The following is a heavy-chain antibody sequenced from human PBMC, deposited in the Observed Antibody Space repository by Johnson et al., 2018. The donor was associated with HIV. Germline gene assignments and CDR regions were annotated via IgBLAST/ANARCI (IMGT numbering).Heavy chain of an antibody. J-gene: IGHJ3*02. Sequence: VQLVESGGGVVQPGGSLRLSCEASGFNFNHAWMSWVRQAPVQGLGWVGCILRERAGGTTDSTAPVKDRVTISRDDSTNTLYLQMNSLKIEDTAVYYCATDLFSLILEDDAFDTWGQGTMVTVSS. V-gene: IGHV3-15*01. CDR1: GFNFNHAW. CDR2: ILRERAGGTT. CDR3: ATDLFSLILEDDAFDT.